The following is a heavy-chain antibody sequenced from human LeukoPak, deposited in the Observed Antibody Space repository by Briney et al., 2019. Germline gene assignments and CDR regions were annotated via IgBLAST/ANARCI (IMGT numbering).Heavy chain of an antibody. V-gene: IGHV4-38-2*02. CDR2: IYHSGST. CDR1: GYSISSGYY. D-gene: IGHD3-10*01. Sequence: SETLSLTCTVSGYSISSGYYWGWIRQPSGKGLEWIGSIYHSGSTYYNPSPESRVTISVDTSKNQFSLKLSSVTAADTAVYYCARNYYYGSGSYYGDWFDPWGQGTLVTVSS. CDR3: ARNYYYGSGSYYGDWFDP. J-gene: IGHJ5*02.